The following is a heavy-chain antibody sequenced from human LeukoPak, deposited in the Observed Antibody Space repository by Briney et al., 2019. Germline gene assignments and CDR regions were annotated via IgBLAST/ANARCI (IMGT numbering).Heavy chain of an antibody. CDR1: GYTFTSYG. CDR3: ARVRTYYYDSSGYRRGLFDY. D-gene: IGHD3-22*01. CDR2: ISAYNGNT. J-gene: IGHJ4*02. V-gene: IGHV1-18*01. Sequence: ASVKVSCKASGYTFTSYGISWVRQAPGQGLEWMGWISAYNGNTNYAQTLQGRVTMTTDTSTSTAYMELRSLRSDDTAVYYCARVRTYYYDSSGYRRGLFDYWGQGTLVTVSS.